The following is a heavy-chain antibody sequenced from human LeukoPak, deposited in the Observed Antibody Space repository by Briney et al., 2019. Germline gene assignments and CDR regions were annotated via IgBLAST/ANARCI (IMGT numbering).Heavy chain of an antibody. D-gene: IGHD6-19*01. CDR3: AKRRSSGWYYLDY. J-gene: IGHJ4*02. Sequence: AGGSLRLSCAASGFTFSSYGMSWVRQAPGKGLEWVSAIISGSGSSTYYADSVKGRFTISRDNSKNTLYLQMNSLRAEDTAVYYCAKRRSSGWYYLDYWGQGTLVTVSS. CDR2: IISGSGSST. CDR1: GFTFSSYG. V-gene: IGHV3-23*01.